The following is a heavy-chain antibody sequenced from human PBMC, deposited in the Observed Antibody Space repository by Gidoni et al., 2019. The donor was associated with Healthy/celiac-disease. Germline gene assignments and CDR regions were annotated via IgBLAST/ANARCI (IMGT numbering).Heavy chain of an antibody. CDR3: ARGYYYDSSGYPTLGAFDI. V-gene: IGHV1-69*01. J-gene: IGHJ3*02. CDR1: GGTFSSYA. D-gene: IGHD3-22*01. CDR2: IIPIVGTA. Sequence: QVQLVQSGAEVKKPGSSVTVSCQASGGTFSSYAISWVRQAPGQGLEWMGGIIPIVGTANYAQKFQGRVTITADESTSTAYMELSSLRSEDTAVYYCARGYYYDSSGYPTLGAFDIWGQGTMVTVSS.